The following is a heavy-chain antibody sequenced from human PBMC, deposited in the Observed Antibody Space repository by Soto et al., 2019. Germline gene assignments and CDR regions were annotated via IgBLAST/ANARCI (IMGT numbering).Heavy chain of an antibody. CDR3: ARGPRVVPAAIIGYSSY. CDR2: IIPIFGTA. J-gene: IGHJ4*02. V-gene: IGHV1-69*05. Sequence: SVKVSCKASGGTFSSYAISWVRQAPEQGLEWMGGIIPIFGTANYAQKFQGRVTITRGTSASTAYMELSSLRSEDTAVYYCARGPRVVPAAIIGYSSYWGQGTLVTVSS. D-gene: IGHD2-2*02. CDR1: GGTFSSYA.